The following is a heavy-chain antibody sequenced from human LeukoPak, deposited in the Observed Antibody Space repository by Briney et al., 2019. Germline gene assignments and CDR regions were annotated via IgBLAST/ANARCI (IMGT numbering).Heavy chain of an antibody. J-gene: IGHJ4*02. V-gene: IGHV4-34*01. D-gene: IGHD6-13*01. Sequence: PSETLSLTCAVYGGPFSGYYWSWIRQPPGKGLEWIGEINHSGSTNYNPSLKSRVTISVDTSKNQFSLKLSSVTAADTAVYYCARAIAAIDYWGQGTLVTVSS. CDR1: GGPFSGYY. CDR3: ARAIAAIDY. CDR2: INHSGST.